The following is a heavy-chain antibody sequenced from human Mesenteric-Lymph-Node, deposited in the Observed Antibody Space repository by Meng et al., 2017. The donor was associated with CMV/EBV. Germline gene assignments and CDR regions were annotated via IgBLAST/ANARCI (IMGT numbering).Heavy chain of an antibody. CDR1: GFSFSDYS. D-gene: IGHD3-3*01. CDR2: ILYDGASV. V-gene: IGHV3-30*03. Sequence: SGFSFSDYSMPWVRQAPGKGLEWVAIILYDGASVYYSDSVKGRFTISRDNSKNTLFLQMNSLRTEDTAVYYCARDVKPRSALEERFDCWGQGTLVTVSS. J-gene: IGHJ4*02. CDR3: ARDVKPRSALEERFDC.